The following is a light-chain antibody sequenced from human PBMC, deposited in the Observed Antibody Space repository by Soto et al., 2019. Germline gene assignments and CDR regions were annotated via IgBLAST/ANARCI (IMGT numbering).Light chain of an antibody. Sequence: QSVLTQPASVSGSPGQSITISCTGTSSDIGGYNYVSWYQQYPGKAPNLMIHEVSNRPSGVSNRFSGSKSGNTASLTISGLQAEDEADYYCSSYTSSRAYVFGIGTKLTVL. CDR3: SSYTSSRAYV. V-gene: IGLV2-14*01. CDR2: EVS. J-gene: IGLJ1*01. CDR1: SSDIGGYNY.